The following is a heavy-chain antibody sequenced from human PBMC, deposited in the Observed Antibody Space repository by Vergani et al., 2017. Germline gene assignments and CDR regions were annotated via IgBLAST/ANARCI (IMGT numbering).Heavy chain of an antibody. CDR3: GRGSDNYN. D-gene: IGHD5-24*01. CDR2: IKTIGDST. CDR1: GFTFSSHA. J-gene: IGHJ4*02. V-gene: IGHV3-23*01. Sequence: EVQLLQSEGAVVQPGGSLRLSCVASGFTFSSHAMSWVRQGHGQGLEWVSSIKTIGDSTHYADSVKGRFTISRDNSKNTLYLQMNSLRVEDTAVYYCGRGSDNYNWGQGTLVTVSS.